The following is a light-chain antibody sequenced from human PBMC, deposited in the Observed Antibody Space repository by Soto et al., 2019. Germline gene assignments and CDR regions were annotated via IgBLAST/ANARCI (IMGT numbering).Light chain of an antibody. CDR2: NAS. Sequence: ELVLTQSPATLSLSPGERAILSCRASQNVSTFLAWFQQKPGQPPRLLIYNASNRTTGIPARFSGSGSGTDFTLTISSLEPEDFAVYYCQQRGDWPPITFGQGTRLEIK. CDR1: QNVSTF. V-gene: IGKV3-11*01. J-gene: IGKJ5*01. CDR3: QQRGDWPPIT.